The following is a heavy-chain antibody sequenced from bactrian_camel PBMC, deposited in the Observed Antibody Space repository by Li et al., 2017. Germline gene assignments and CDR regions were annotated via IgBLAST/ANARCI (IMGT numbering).Heavy chain of an antibody. J-gene: IGHJ7*01. Sequence: HVQLVESGGGLVQPGGSLRLSCAGSGFSFSTYYMNWVRQAPGQGLDWVSTIGSGGESTYYADDVKGRATISRDNAKNTVYLQLDSLKTEDMAMYYCAKAMGSWWDAGMDYWGKGTQVTVS. V-gene: IGHV3S1*01. CDR1: GFSFSTYY. D-gene: IGHD6*01. CDR2: IGSGGEST.